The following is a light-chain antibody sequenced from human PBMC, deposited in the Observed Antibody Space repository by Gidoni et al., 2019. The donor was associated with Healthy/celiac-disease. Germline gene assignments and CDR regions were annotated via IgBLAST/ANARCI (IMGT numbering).Light chain of an antibody. CDR1: QSLVYSDGNTY. CDR3: MQGTHWPLT. J-gene: IGKJ4*01. V-gene: IGKV2-30*01. CDR2: KVS. Sequence: DVVMTQSPLSLPVTLGQPASISCRSSQSLVYSDGNTYLNWFPQRPGQSPRRLIYKVSNRDSGVPDRFSGSGSGPDFTLKISRVEAEDVGVYYCMQGTHWPLTFGGGTKVEIK.